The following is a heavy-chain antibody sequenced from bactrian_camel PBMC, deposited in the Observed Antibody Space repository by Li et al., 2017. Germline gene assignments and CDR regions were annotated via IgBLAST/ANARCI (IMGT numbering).Heavy chain of an antibody. CDR1: GFTFSAVY. V-gene: IGHV3-2*01. CDR3: ATDLNWQNY. J-gene: IGHJ4*01. D-gene: IGHD7*01. CDR2: INADGSIT. Sequence: HVQLVESGGGLVQPGGSLRLSCAASGFTFSAVYMSWVRQALGKGLEWVSSINADGSITVYADSVRGRFTISRDNAKTTLYLQMNSLKSEDTALYYCATDLNWQNYWGQGTQVTVS.